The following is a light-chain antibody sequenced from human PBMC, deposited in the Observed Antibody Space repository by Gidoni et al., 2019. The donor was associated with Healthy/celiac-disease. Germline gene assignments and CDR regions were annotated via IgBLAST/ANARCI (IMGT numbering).Light chain of an antibody. J-gene: IGLJ2*01. V-gene: IGLV3-1*01. CDR2: QDS. Sequence: SYELTQPPSVSVSPGQTASITCSGDKLGDNYACWYQQQPGQSPVLGIYQDSTRPSGIPGRFSGSNSGNTATLTISVTQAIDEAAYYCHAWYSSTGGVFGGGTKLTVL. CDR1: KLGDNY. CDR3: HAWYSSTGGV.